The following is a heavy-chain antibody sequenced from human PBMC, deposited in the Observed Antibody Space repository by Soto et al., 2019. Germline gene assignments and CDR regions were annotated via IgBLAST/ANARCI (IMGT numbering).Heavy chain of an antibody. J-gene: IGHJ6*02. CDR3: ARLALLAYPLKPDYYYGMDV. Sequence: PSETLSLTCSVSGVSMRNSYWTWIRQSAGKGLEWIGRISTSGNTNYNPSLNSRLTMSVDTSKNQVSLKLTSVTAADTAVYYCARLALLAYPLKPDYYYGMDVWGQGTTVTVSS. V-gene: IGHV4-4*07. D-gene: IGHD3-16*01. CDR2: ISTSGNT. CDR1: GVSMRNSY.